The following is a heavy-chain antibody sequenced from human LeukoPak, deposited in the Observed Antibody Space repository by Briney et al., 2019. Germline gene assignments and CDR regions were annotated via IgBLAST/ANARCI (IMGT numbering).Heavy chain of an antibody. V-gene: IGHV3-33*01. CDR2: IYYDGSNI. J-gene: IGHJ4*02. CDR1: EFTFTTYG. CDR3: ARDWKTNSFDY. Sequence: HSGGALRPSCAASEFTFTTYGMHWVRQAPGKGLEWVAFIYYDGSNIYYADYVKGRFTIARDISKNTLYLQMDSLRAEDTAIYYCARDWKTNSFDYWGQGTLVTVSS. D-gene: IGHD1-1*01.